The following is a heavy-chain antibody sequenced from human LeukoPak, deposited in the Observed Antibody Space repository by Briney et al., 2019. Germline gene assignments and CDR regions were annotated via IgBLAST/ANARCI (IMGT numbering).Heavy chain of an antibody. CDR3: ARDLRIAVAGSDDAFDI. J-gene: IGHJ3*02. D-gene: IGHD6-19*01. CDR1: GFCFSSDG. CDR2: IRYDGSNK. Sequence: PAGTLRLSCAASGFCFSSDGMQGVRQPPRKRVEGVAFIRYDGSNKYYEDSVKGRFTISRDNTKNTLYLKVDWLTAEDTAVSYCARDLRIAVAGSDDAFDIWGQGTMVTVSS. V-gene: IGHV3-30*02.